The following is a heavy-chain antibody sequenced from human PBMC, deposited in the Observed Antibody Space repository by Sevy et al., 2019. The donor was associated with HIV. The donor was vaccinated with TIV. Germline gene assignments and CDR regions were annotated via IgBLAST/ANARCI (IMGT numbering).Heavy chain of an antibody. CDR3: ATESGSSYNFDS. CDR2: MHHRGKS. Sequence: QSQTLSLTCAVSGYSISSGYFWGWVRQPPGKGLEWIGSMHHRGKSSFNPSLKSRVTISVDTSKNDFSLKLTSVTAADTAVYYCATESGSSYNFDSWGHGTLVTVSS. CDR1: GYSISSGYF. D-gene: IGHD6-13*01. J-gene: IGHJ4*01. V-gene: IGHV4-38-2*01.